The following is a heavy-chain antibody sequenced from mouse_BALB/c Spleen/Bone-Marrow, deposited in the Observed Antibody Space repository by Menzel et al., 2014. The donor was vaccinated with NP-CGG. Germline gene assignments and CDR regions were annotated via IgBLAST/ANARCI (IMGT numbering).Heavy chain of an antibody. V-gene: IGHV5-17*02. CDR1: GFTFSSFG. D-gene: IGHD1-1*01. CDR3: ARSYYGSSYYFDY. CDR2: ISSGSSTI. Sequence: EVQLVESGGGLVQPGGSRKLSWAASGFTFSSFGMHWVRQAPEKGLEWVAYISSGSSTIYYADTVKGRFTISRDNPKNTLFLQMTSLRSEDTAMYYCARSYYGSSYYFDYWGQGTTLTVSS. J-gene: IGHJ2*01.